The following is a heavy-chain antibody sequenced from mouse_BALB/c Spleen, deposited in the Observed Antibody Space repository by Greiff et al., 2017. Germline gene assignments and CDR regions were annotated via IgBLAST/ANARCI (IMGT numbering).Heavy chain of an antibody. Sequence: EVQLQQSGPELVKPGASVKMSCKASGYTFTSYVMHWVKQKPGQGLEWIGYINPYNDGTKYNEKFNGKATLTSDKSSSTAYMELSSLTSEDSAVYYCAMGYYEGYFDDWGQGTTLTVSS. CDR1: GYTFTSYV. CDR3: AMGYYEGYFDD. J-gene: IGHJ2*01. D-gene: IGHD2-4*01. V-gene: IGHV1-14*01. CDR2: INPYNDGT.